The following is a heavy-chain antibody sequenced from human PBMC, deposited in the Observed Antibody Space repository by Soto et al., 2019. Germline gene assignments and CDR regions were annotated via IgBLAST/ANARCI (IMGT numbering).Heavy chain of an antibody. V-gene: IGHV3-23*01. D-gene: IGHD6-6*01. CDR1: GFTFTSYA. J-gene: IGHJ5*02. CDR2: ISGSGGDT. Sequence: EVQLLESGGGLVQPGGSLRLSCSASGFTFTSYAMSWVRQAPGKGLEWVSGISGSGGDTKSADSVKGRFTISRDNAEKSLYLHMNSLSPEDTALYYCARSRGLAGRPLDLWGQGTFVTVSS. CDR3: ARSRGLAGRPLDL.